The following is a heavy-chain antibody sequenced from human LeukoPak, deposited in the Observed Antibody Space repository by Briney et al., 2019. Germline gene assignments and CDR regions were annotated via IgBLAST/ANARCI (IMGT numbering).Heavy chain of an antibody. CDR1: GDSISSGDYY. V-gene: IGHV4-61*02. D-gene: IGHD3-22*01. CDR3: ARGPYSYDSSGAFDI. CDR2: ISSSGST. Sequence: PSQTPSLTCTVPGDSISSGDYYWSWIRQPAGKGLEWIGRISSSGSTNYNPSLKSRVTISVDTSKNQFSLKLSSVTAADTAVYFCARGPYSYDSSGAFDIWGQGTMVTVSS. J-gene: IGHJ3*02.